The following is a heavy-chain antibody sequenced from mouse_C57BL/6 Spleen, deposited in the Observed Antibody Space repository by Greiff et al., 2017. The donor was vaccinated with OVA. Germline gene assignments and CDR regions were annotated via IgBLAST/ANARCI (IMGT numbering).Heavy chain of an antibody. Sequence: VQRVESGAELVRPGASVTLSCKASGYTFTDYEMHWVKQTPVHGLEWIGAIDPETGGTAYNQKFKGKAILTADKSSSTAYMELRSLTSEDSAVYYCTGDAMDYWGQGTSVTVSS. CDR3: TGDAMDY. V-gene: IGHV1-15*01. CDR1: GYTFTDYE. J-gene: IGHJ4*01. CDR2: IDPETGGT.